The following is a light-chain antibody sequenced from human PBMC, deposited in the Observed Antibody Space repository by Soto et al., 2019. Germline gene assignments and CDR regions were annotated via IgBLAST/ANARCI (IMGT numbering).Light chain of an antibody. V-gene: IGKV3-15*01. CDR1: QSVSIN. J-gene: IGKJ5*01. CDR2: GAS. Sequence: EIVLTQSPATLSVSPGESATLYCRASQSVSINVAWYQQKPGQAPRLLIRGASTPATGVPARFSGSGSGTEFTLTISSLQSEDFAVYYCQQYNDWHPLTFGQGTRLDIK. CDR3: QQYNDWHPLT.